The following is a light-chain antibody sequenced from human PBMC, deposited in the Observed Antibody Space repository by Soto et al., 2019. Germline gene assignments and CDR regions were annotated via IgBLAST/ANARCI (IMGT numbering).Light chain of an antibody. V-gene: IGKV3-15*01. J-gene: IGKJ1*01. CDR1: QTIDTN. CDR2: GAS. Sequence: EIVMPQSPGTLSVSPGERSPLSCRASQTIDTNLAWYQQKPGQAPRLLIFGASTRATGIPARFSGSGSGTEFSLTITSLQSEDFALYYCQQYNNRPPWTVGQGTKVDIK. CDR3: QQYNNRPPWT.